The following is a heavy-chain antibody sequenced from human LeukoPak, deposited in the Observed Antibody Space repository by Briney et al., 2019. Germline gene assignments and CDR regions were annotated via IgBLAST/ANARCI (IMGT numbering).Heavy chain of an antibody. CDR2: ISWDSDTI. V-gene: IGHV3-9*01. Sequence: GGSLRLSCAASGFNFDDYAMHWVRQAPGKGLEWVSGISWDSDTIGYADSVKGRFTISRDNAKSSLYLQMNSLRTDDTALYYCARAFGGNYSPASSWGQGTLVTVSS. J-gene: IGHJ5*02. D-gene: IGHD4-23*01. CDR1: GFNFDDYA. CDR3: ARAFGGNYSPASS.